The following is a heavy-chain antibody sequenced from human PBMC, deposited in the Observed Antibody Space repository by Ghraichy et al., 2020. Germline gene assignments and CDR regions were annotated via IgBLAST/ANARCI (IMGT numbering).Heavy chain of an antibody. Sequence: SETLSLTCTVSGGSISSYYWSWIRQPPGKGLEWIGYIYTSGSTNYNPSLKSRVTISVDTSKNQFSLKLSSVTAADTAVYYCARHPAGYQGWFDPWGQGTLVTVSS. J-gene: IGHJ5*02. CDR2: IYTSGST. V-gene: IGHV4-4*09. CDR1: GGSISSYY. CDR3: ARHPAGYQGWFDP. D-gene: IGHD2-2*01.